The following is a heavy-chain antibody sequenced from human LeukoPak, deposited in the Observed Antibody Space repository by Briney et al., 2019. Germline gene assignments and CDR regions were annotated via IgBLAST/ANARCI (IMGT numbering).Heavy chain of an antibody. CDR2: VSGSGGST. V-gene: IGHV3-23*01. D-gene: IGHD3-22*01. CDR1: GFTFSNSA. CDR3: ARADTSGYIYYFDY. J-gene: IGHJ4*02. Sequence: GGSLRLSCAASGFTFSNSAMSWVRQAPGKGLEWVSSVSGSGGSTYCADSVKGRFTISRDNSKNTLYLQVNSLRAEDTAVYYCARADTSGYIYYFDYWGQGTPVTVSS.